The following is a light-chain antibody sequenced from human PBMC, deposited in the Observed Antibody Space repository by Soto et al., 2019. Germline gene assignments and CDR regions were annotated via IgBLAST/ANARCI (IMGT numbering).Light chain of an antibody. V-gene: IGLV2-14*01. CDR2: DVS. CDR1: SSDVCGYNY. Sequence: QSVLTQPSSVSGSPGPSIPISCTGTSSDVCGYNYVSWYQQHPGKAPTLMIYDVSNRPSGVSNRFSGSKSGNTASLTISGLQAEDEADYYCSSYTISSTYVFGTGTKVTVL. J-gene: IGLJ1*01. CDR3: SSYTISSTYV.